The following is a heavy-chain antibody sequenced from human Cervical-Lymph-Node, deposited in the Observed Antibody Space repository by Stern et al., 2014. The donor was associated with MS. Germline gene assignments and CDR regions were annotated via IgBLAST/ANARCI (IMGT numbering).Heavy chain of an antibody. CDR2: IYHIGST. Sequence: VHLVESGPGLVKPSGTLSLTCAVSGGSISSSNWWSWVRQPPEKGLEWIGAIYHIGSTNYKPTLQSPVTISVDNSKTQSSLKLSSVTAADTAVYYCAREGYSSSYDAFDIWGQGTMVTVSS. CDR3: AREGYSSSYDAFDI. D-gene: IGHD6-6*01. J-gene: IGHJ3*02. CDR1: GGSISSSNW. V-gene: IGHV4-4*02.